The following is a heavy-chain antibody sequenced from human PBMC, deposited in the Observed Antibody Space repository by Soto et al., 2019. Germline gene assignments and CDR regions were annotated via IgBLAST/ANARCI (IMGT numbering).Heavy chain of an antibody. V-gene: IGHV4-31*03. CDR2: IYYSGST. Sequence: SETLSLTCTVSGGSISSGGYYWSWIRQHPGKGLEWIGYIYYSGSTYYNPSLKSRVTISVDTSKNQFSLKLSSVTAADTAVYYCASQSATGEDYWGQGTLVTVSS. CDR1: GGSISSGGYY. J-gene: IGHJ4*02. CDR3: ASQSATGEDY. D-gene: IGHD2-15*01.